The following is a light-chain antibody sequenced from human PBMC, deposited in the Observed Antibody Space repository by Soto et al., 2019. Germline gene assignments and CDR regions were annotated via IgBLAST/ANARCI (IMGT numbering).Light chain of an antibody. V-gene: IGKV3-20*01. CDR3: QQYNNWPPIT. CDR2: GAS. Sequence: EIVLTQSAGTLSLSPGERATLSCRAIQSVSSSHLAWYQQKPGQAPRLLISGASSRATGIPDRFTGSGSGTNFTLTISSLEPEDFAVYYCQQYNNWPPITFGQGTRLEIK. CDR1: QSVSSSH. J-gene: IGKJ5*01.